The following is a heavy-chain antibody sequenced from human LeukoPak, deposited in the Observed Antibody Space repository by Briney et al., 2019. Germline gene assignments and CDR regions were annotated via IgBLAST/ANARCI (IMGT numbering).Heavy chain of an antibody. D-gene: IGHD2-2*01. CDR1: GFTFSSYS. V-gene: IGHV3-21*01. CDR2: ISSSSSYI. J-gene: IGHJ5*02. Sequence: GGSLRLSCAASGFTFSSYSMNCVRQAPGKGLEWVSSISSSSSYIYYADSVKGRFTISRDNDKNSLYLQMKSVRAEDTAVYYCAREVGYCSSTSCYSPWGQGTLVTVSS. CDR3: AREVGYCSSTSCYSP.